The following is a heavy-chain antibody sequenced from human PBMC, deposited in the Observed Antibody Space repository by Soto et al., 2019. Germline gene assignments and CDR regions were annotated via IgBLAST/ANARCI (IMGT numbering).Heavy chain of an antibody. D-gene: IGHD6-13*01. CDR3: AEIPAGVRNVFDI. CDR2: IYYSGST. J-gene: IGHJ3*02. V-gene: IGHV4-59*01. Sequence: SETLSLTCTVSGGSISSYYWSWIRQPPGKGLEWIGYIYYSGSTNYNPSLKSRVTISVDTSKNQFSLKLSSVTAADTAVYYCAEIPAGVRNVFDIWGQGTMVTVSS. CDR1: GGSISSYY.